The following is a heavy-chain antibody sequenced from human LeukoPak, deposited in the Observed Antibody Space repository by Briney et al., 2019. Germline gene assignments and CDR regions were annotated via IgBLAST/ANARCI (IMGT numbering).Heavy chain of an antibody. D-gene: IGHD4-17*01. Sequence: PGGSLRLSCAASGFTFSSYGMHWVRQAPGKGLEWAAVISYDGSIKYYAGSVKGRFTISRDNSKNTLYLQMNSLRAEDTAVYYCAREAFNYGDHYFDYWGQGTLVTVSS. CDR2: ISYDGSIK. CDR3: AREAFNYGDHYFDY. J-gene: IGHJ4*02. V-gene: IGHV3-30*03. CDR1: GFTFSSYG.